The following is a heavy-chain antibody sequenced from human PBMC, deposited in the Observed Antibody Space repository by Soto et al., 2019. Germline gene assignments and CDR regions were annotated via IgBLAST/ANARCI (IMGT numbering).Heavy chain of an antibody. V-gene: IGHV3-33*01. D-gene: IGHD3-22*01. CDR1: GFTFSSYG. CDR3: ASLYDSSGYSFDY. Sequence: QVQLVESGGGVVQPARSLRLSCAASGFTFSSYGMHWVRQAPGKGLEWVAVIWYDGSNKYYADSVKGRFTISRDNSKNTLYLQMNSLRAEDTAVYYCASLYDSSGYSFDYWGQGTLVTVSS. J-gene: IGHJ4*02. CDR2: IWYDGSNK.